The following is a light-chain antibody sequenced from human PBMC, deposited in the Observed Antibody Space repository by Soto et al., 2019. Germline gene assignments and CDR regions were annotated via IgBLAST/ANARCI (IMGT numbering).Light chain of an antibody. J-gene: IGKJ1*01. CDR2: HDS. Sequence: DIQMTQSPSTLSASIGDRVTIACRASQDISNWLAWYQQKPGKAPKLLIFHDSSLESGVPSRFSGSGSGTEFSLTISSLQSDDFATYYCQQYNTYPTFGQGTKVDIK. CDR1: QDISNW. V-gene: IGKV1-5*01. CDR3: QQYNTYPT.